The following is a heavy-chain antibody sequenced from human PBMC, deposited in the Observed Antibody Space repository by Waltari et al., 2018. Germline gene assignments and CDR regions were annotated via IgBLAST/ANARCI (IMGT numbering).Heavy chain of an antibody. CDR3: ASNRLIAPGVFDS. Sequence: QVQLQESGPGLVKPSQTLSLTCTVFGDSLSSGRYYWSWMRQPAGKGREWLGRIYMSGSTNYTPSLRGRVPLSEDTSKNQFALRLTSVTAADTAVYYCASNRLIAPGVFDSWGQGTLVTVSS. J-gene: IGHJ4*02. CDR1: GDSLSSGRYY. D-gene: IGHD2-8*01. CDR2: IYMSGST. V-gene: IGHV4-61*02.